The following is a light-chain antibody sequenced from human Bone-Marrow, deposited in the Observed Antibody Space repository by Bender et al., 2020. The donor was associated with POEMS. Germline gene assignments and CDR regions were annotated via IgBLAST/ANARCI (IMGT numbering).Light chain of an antibody. V-gene: IGLV3-21*02. CDR2: DDT. CDR1: NIVSKT. J-gene: IGLJ2*01. Sequence: SYVLTQPPSVSVAPGQTARIPCGGNNIVSKTVHWYQQRPGQAPVLVLFDDTERPAGIPDRLSGSTSGDPATLTISRAAAGDEADYYCQVWDSDSDHGVFGGGTKLTVL. CDR3: QVWDSDSDHGV.